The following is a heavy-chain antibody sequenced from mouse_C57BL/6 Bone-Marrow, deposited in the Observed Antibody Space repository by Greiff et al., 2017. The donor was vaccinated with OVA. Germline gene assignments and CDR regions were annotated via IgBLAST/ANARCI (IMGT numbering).Heavy chain of an antibody. V-gene: IGHV1-64*01. CDR1: GYTFTSYW. Sequence: VQLQQSGAELVKPGASVKLSCKASGYTFTSYWMHWVKQRPGQGLEWIGMIHPNSGSTNYNEKFKSKATLTVDKSSSTAYMQLSSLTSEDSAVYYGARWTIWANFYAMDYWGQGTSVTVSS. CDR2: IHPNSGST. D-gene: IGHD3-1*01. J-gene: IGHJ4*01. CDR3: ARWTIWANFYAMDY.